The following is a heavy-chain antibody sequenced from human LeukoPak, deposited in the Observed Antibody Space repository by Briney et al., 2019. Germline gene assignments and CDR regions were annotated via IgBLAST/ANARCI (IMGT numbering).Heavy chain of an antibody. D-gene: IGHD3-3*01. V-gene: IGHV4-39*01. CDR1: CGSISSSSYY. Sequence: PSETPSLTCTVSCGSISSSSYYWGWIRQPPGKGLEWIGSIYYSGSTYYNPSLKSRVTISVDTSKNQFSLKLSSVTAADTAVYYCASPNQYYDFWSGPHYMDVWGKGTTVTVSS. J-gene: IGHJ6*03. CDR3: ASPNQYYDFWSGPHYMDV. CDR2: IYYSGST.